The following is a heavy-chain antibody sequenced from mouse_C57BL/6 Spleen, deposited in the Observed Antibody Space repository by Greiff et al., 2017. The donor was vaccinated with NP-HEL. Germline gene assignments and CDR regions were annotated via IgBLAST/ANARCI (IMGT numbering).Heavy chain of an antibody. J-gene: IGHJ4*01. CDR3: ARESTVVDYAVDY. CDR1: GYTFTSYW. CDR2: INPSNGGT. V-gene: IGHV1-53*01. D-gene: IGHD1-1*01. Sequence: QVQLQQPGTELVKPGASVKLSCTASGYTFTSYWMHWVKQRPGQGLEWIGNINPSNGGTNYNEKFKSKATLTVDKSSSTAYMQLSSLTSEDSAVYYCARESTVVDYAVDYWGQGTSGTVSS.